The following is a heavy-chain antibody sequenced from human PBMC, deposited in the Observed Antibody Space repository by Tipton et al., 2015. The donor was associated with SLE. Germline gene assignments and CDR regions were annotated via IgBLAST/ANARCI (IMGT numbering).Heavy chain of an antibody. CDR2: IYYRGST. Sequence: LRLSCTVSGGSINSSNYYWGWIRQPPGKGLEGIGSIYYRGSTYYNPSLKSRVTISVDTSKKEVSLKLSSVTAADTAVYYCARRCTTTTCDDAFDIWGQGTMVTVSP. V-gene: IGHV4-39*01. CDR1: GGSINSSNYY. CDR3: ARRCTTTTCDDAFDI. J-gene: IGHJ3*02. D-gene: IGHD2-8*01.